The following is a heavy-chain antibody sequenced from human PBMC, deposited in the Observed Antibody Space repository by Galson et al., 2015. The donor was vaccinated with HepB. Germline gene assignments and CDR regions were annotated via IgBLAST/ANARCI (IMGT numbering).Heavy chain of an antibody. V-gene: IGHV2-5*02. J-gene: IGHJ6*02. Sequence: PALVKPTQTLTLTCTFSGFSLSTSGVGVGWIRQPPGKALEWLALIYWVDDKRYSPSLKSRLTITKDTSKNQVVLTMTNMDPVDTATYYCAHRRNYYYGIHVWGQGTTVTVSS. CDR3: AHRRNYYYGIHV. CDR1: GFSLSTSGVG. CDR2: IYWVDDK.